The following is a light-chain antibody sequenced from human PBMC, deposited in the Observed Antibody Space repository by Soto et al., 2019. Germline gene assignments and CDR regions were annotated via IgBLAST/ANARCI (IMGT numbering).Light chain of an antibody. Sequence: DIQMTQSPSILSASVGDRVTITCRASHSIGSSLAWYQQKPGKAPKVLIHDASNLESGVPSRFSGRGSGTEFTLTINSLQPEDFATYYCQQYNSYSQTFGQGTKVDI. CDR3: QQYNSYSQT. V-gene: IGKV1-5*01. J-gene: IGKJ1*01. CDR2: DAS. CDR1: HSIGSS.